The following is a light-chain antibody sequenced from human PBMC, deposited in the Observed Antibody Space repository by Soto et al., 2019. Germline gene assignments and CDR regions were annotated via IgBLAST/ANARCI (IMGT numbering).Light chain of an antibody. J-gene: IGKJ4*01. CDR1: QSVSSSY. Sequence: EIVLTQSPGTLSLSPGERATLSCRASQSVSSSYLAWYQQKPGQAPRLLIYGASSRATGIPDRFSGSGSGTDFPLTISRLEPEDFAVYYCQQYGSSRLTLGGGTKVEIK. V-gene: IGKV3-20*01. CDR2: GAS. CDR3: QQYGSSRLT.